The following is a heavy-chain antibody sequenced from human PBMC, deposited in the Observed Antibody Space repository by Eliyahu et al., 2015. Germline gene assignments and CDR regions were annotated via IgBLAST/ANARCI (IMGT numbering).Heavy chain of an antibody. D-gene: IGHD3-10*01. Sequence: QVQLQQWGAGLLKPSETLSLTCAVXGGSFSGYYWSWXRQSPGKGLEXIGXXXHSGSTNYNPSLXXRVTISVDTSKNQFSLKLISVTAADTAVYYCARSAVLWFGALGNWFDPWGQGTLVTVSS. CDR2: XXHSGST. CDR3: ARSAVLWFGALGNWFDP. V-gene: IGHV4-34*01. J-gene: IGHJ5*02. CDR1: GGSFSGYY.